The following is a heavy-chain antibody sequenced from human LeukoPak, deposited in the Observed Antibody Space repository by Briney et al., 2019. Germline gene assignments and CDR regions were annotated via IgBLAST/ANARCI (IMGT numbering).Heavy chain of an antibody. D-gene: IGHD2-15*01. CDR1: GFTFSSYG. V-gene: IGHV3-33*01. Sequence: GSLRLSCAASGFTFSSYGMHWVRQAPGKGLAWVAVIWYDGSNKYYADSVKGRFTISRDNSKNTLCLQMNSLRAEDTAVYYCARKGTYCSGGSCYSVFDYWGQGTLVTVSS. CDR2: IWYDGSNK. CDR3: ARKGTYCSGGSCYSVFDY. J-gene: IGHJ4*02.